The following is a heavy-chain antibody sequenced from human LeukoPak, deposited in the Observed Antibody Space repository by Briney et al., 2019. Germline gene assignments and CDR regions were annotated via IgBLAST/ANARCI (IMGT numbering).Heavy chain of an antibody. CDR3: AKGYYDYVWGSYYFDY. D-gene: IGHD3-16*01. Sequence: GGSLRLSCAASGFTFSSYAMSWVRQAPGKGLEWVSAISGSGGSTYYADSVKGRFTISRDNSRDTLYLQMNSLRAEDTAVYYCAKGYYDYVWGSYYFDYWSQGTLVTVSS. J-gene: IGHJ4*02. CDR2: ISGSGGST. V-gene: IGHV3-23*01. CDR1: GFTFSSYA.